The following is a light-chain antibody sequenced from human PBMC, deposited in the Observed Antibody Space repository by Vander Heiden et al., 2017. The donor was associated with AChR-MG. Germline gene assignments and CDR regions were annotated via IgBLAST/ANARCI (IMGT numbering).Light chain of an antibody. CDR3: QAWDSRVV. J-gene: IGLJ2*01. V-gene: IGLV3-1*01. Sequence: SYELTQPPSASVSPVQTASITCSGDKSGNNLAVWYQQKPGQSPVLLIQQDRKRPTAIPERFSGSSSENTATLTIGGEQAMDEADYYCQAWDSRVVFGGGTKLTVL. CDR2: QDR. CDR1: KSGNNL.